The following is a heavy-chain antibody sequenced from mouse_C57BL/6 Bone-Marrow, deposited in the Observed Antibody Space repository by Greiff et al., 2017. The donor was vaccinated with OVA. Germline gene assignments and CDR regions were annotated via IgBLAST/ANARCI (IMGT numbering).Heavy chain of an antibody. CDR2: ISYDGSN. Sequence: EVKLMESGPGLVKPSQSLSLTCSVTGYSITSGYYWNWIRQFPGNKLEWMGYISYDGSNNYNPSLKNRISITRDTSKNQFFLKLNSVTTEDTATYYCARGITWGQGTTLTVSS. CDR1: GYSITSGYY. CDR3: ARGIT. V-gene: IGHV3-6*01. D-gene: IGHD1-1*01. J-gene: IGHJ2*01.